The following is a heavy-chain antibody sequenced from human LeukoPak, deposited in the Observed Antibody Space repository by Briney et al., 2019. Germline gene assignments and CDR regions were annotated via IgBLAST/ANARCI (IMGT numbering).Heavy chain of an antibody. Sequence: GGSLRLSCAASGFTFSSYSMNWVRQAPGKGLEWVSSISSSSSYIYYADSVKGRFTISRDNAKNSLYLQMNSLRAEDTAGYYCAIPPPVAYYDSSGYYYGFDYWGQGTLVTVSS. J-gene: IGHJ4*02. D-gene: IGHD3-22*01. CDR1: GFTFSSYS. V-gene: IGHV3-21*01. CDR3: AIPPPVAYYDSSGYYYGFDY. CDR2: ISSSSSYI.